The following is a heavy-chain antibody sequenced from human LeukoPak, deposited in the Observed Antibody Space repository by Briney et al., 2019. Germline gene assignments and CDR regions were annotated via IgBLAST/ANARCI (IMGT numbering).Heavy chain of an antibody. D-gene: IGHD2-2*01. CDR3: ARVRLGYCSSTSCYEGYNWFGP. CDR2: IYYSGST. V-gene: IGHV4-39*07. CDR1: GGSISSSSHY. J-gene: IGHJ5*02. Sequence: SETLSLTCTVSGGSISSSSHYWGWIRQPPGKGLEWIGSIYYSGSTYYNPSLKSRVTISVDTSKNQFSLKLSSVTAADTAVYYCARVRLGYCSSTSCYEGYNWFGPWGQGTLVTVSS.